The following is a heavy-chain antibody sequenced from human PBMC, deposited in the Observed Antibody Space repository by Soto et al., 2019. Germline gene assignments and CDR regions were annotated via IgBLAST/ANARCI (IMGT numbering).Heavy chain of an antibody. J-gene: IGHJ6*02. CDR3: ARENSSGYYSYYYYGMDV. Sequence: GGSLRLSCAASGFTFSSYAMHWVRQAPSKGLEWVAVISYDGSNKYYADSVKGRFTISRDNSKNTLYLQMNSLRAEDTAVYYCARENSSGYYSYYYYGMDVWGQGTTVTVSS. CDR2: ISYDGSNK. D-gene: IGHD3-22*01. V-gene: IGHV3-30-3*01. CDR1: GFTFSSYA.